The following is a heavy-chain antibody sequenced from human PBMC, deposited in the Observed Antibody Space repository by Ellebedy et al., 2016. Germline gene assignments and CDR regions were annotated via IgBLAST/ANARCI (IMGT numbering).Heavy chain of an antibody. Sequence: SVKVSCXASGGTFSSYAISWVRQAPGQGLEWMGRIIPILGIANYAQKFQGRVTITADKSTSTAYMELSSLRSEDTAVYYCALVYDWHDAFDIWGQGTMVTVSS. V-gene: IGHV1-69*04. CDR3: ALVYDWHDAFDI. D-gene: IGHD5/OR15-5a*01. CDR1: GGTFSSYA. J-gene: IGHJ3*02. CDR2: IIPILGIA.